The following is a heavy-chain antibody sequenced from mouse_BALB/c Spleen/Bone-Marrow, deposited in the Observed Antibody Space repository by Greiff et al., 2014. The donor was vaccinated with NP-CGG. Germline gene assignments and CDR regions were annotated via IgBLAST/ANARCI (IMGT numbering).Heavy chain of an antibody. CDR2: ISSGSSTI. CDR1: GFTFSSFG. J-gene: IGHJ4*01. D-gene: IGHD3-3*01. V-gene: IGHV5-17*02. CDR3: TRSGTLGSMDY. Sequence: EVQLVESGGGLVQPGGSRKLSCAASGFTFSSFGMHWVRQAPEKGLEWVAYISSGSSTIYYADTMKGRFTISRDNPKNTLFLQMASLRSEDTAMYYCTRSGTLGSMDYWGQGTSDTVSS.